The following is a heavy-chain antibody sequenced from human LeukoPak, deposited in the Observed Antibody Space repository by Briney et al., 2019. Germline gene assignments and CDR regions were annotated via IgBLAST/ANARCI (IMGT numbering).Heavy chain of an antibody. D-gene: IGHD5-24*01. V-gene: IGHV1-18*01. CDR3: ARDVGWLQLVHWFDP. CDR1: GYAFTSYG. CDR2: ISAYNGNT. J-gene: IGHJ5*02. Sequence: GASVKVSCKASGYAFTSYGISWVRQAPGQGLEWMGWISAYNGNTNYAQKLQGRVTMTTDTSTSTAYMELRSLRSDDTAVYYCARDVGWLQLVHWFDPWGQGTLVTVSS.